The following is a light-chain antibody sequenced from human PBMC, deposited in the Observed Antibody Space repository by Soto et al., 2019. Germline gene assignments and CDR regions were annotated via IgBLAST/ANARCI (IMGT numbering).Light chain of an antibody. CDR1: QSISSY. Sequence: DIQMTQSPASLYASVEDRVTITCRASQSISSYLNWYQHKPGKAPKLLIYAASILQSGVPSLFSGSGSVTDCTLTISSLQTDDCATHYWQQSSSTLSFGPGTKVDIK. J-gene: IGKJ3*01. CDR3: QQSSSTLS. V-gene: IGKV1-39*01. CDR2: AAS.